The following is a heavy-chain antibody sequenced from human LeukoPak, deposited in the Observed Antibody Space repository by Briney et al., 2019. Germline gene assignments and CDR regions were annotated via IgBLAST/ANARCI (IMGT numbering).Heavy chain of an antibody. CDR2: INHSGST. CDR1: GGSFSGYY. V-gene: IGHV4-34*01. Sequence: SETLSLTCAVYGGSFSGYYWSWTRQPPGKGLEWIGEINHSGSTNYNPSLKSRVTISVDTSKNQFSLKLSSVTAADTAVYYCASRGTLLLWFGELWGQGTLVTVSS. CDR3: ASRGTLLLWFGEL. D-gene: IGHD3-10*01. J-gene: IGHJ4*02.